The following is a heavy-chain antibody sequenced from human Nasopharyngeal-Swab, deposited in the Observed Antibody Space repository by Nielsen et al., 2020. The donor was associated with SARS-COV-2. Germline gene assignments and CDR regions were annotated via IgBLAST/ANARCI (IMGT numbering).Heavy chain of an antibody. CDR3: AKDPRGAVAGST. V-gene: IGHV3-43*02. CDR1: GFTFDDYA. J-gene: IGHJ5*02. CDR2: ISGDGGST. Sequence: ETLSLTCAASGFTFDDYAMHWVRQAPGKGLEWVSLISGDGGSTYYADSVKGRFTISRDNSKNSLYLQMNSLRTEDTALYYCAKDPRGAVAGSTWGQGNLVTVSS. D-gene: IGHD6-19*01.